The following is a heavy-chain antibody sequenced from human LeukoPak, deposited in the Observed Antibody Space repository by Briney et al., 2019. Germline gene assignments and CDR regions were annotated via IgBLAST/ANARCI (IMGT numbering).Heavy chain of an antibody. Sequence: GGSLRLSCAASRFTFSDYYMSWIRQAPGKGVEWVSYISSSGSTIYYADSLKGRFTICRDNAKNSLYLQMNRLRAEDTAVYCCVRESGSVTSEVDFDYWGQGALVTVSS. J-gene: IGHJ4*02. CDR1: RFTFSDYY. CDR2: ISSSGSTI. V-gene: IGHV3-11*04. D-gene: IGHD4-17*01. CDR3: VRESGSVTSEVDFDY.